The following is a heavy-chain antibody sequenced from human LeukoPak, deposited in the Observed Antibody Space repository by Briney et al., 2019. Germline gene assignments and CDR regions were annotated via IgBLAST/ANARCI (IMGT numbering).Heavy chain of an antibody. CDR2: IYTSGST. V-gene: IGHV4-61*02. CDR3: ARAYYYGSGSYGLDY. Sequence: SETLSLTCTVSGGSISSGSYYWSWIRQPAGKGLEWIGRIYTSGSTNYNPSLKSRVTISVDTSKNQFSLKLTSVTAADTAVYYCARAYYYGSGSYGLDYWGQGTLVTVSS. J-gene: IGHJ4*02. D-gene: IGHD3-10*01. CDR1: GGSISSGSYY.